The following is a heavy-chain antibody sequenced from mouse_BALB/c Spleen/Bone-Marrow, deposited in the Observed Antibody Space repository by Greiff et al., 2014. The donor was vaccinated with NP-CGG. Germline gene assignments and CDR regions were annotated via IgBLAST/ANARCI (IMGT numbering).Heavy chain of an antibody. CDR2: IFPGDGDT. D-gene: IGHD4-1*01. V-gene: IGHV1-80*01. Sequence: QVHVKQSGAELVRPGSSVKISCTASGYAFSSFWMHWVKQRPGQGLEWIGQIFPGDGDTNYNGKFKGKVTLTADKSSSTAYMQLMQLSCVISEVYFGERGDSSNFDYTMDYWGQGTSVTVSS. CDR1: GYAFSSFW. J-gene: IGHJ4*01. CDR3: ERGDSSNFDYTMDY.